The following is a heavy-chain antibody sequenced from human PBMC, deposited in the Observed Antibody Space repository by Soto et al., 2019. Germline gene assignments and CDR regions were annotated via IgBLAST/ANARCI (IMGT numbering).Heavy chain of an antibody. Sequence: PGGSLRLSCAASGFTFSTYEMNWVRQAPGKGLEWVSYISGSGSTIYYADSVKGRFSISRDNTKNSLYLQMNSLRAEDTAVYYCYGMDVWGQGTTVTVSS. CDR2: ISGSGSTI. J-gene: IGHJ6*02. V-gene: IGHV3-48*03. CDR3: YGMDV. CDR1: GFTFSTYE.